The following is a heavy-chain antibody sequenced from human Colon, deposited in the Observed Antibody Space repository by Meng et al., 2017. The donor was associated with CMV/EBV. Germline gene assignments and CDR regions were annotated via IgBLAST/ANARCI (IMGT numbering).Heavy chain of an antibody. CDR3: ARADPSLAMYYFDY. V-gene: IGHV4-59*13. Sequence: GSLRLSCNVSGGSISTYYWTWIRQPPGKGLEWIGNIYYTGSAKYNPSLASRLTISVDTAKNQFSLKLSSVTAADMATYYCARADPSLAMYYFDYWGPGMLVTVSS. CDR1: GGSISTYY. J-gene: IGHJ4*02. CDR2: IYYTGSA. D-gene: IGHD3-16*01.